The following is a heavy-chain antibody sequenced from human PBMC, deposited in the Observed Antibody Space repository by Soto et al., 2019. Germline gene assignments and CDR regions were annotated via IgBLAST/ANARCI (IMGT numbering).Heavy chain of an antibody. Sequence: SETLSLTCTVSGGSISSGGYSWSWIRQPPGKGLEWIGYIYHSGSTYYNPSLKSRVTISVDTSKNQFSLKLSSVTAADTAVYYCASTLNFDWLSSLYYYYYGMDVWGQGTTVTVS. D-gene: IGHD3-9*01. CDR1: GGSISSGGYS. V-gene: IGHV4-30-2*01. CDR3: ASTLNFDWLSSLYYYYYGMDV. CDR2: IYHSGST. J-gene: IGHJ6*02.